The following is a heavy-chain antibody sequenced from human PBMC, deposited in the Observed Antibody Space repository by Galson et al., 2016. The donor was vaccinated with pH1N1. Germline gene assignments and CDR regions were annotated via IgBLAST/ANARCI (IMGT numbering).Heavy chain of an antibody. D-gene: IGHD3-10*01. V-gene: IGHV1-18*01. CDR2: ISGYNGNT. J-gene: IGHJ5*02. Sequence: QSGAEVKEPGASVKVSCKASGYMFTSYGITWVRQAPGQGLEWMGLISGYNGNTNYAQKFRGRLTMTTDTSTTTAYMELRSLRSDDTAFYYCVRLSGSRWLDPGGERTLVTVSS. CDR3: VRLSGSRWLDP. CDR1: GYMFTSYG.